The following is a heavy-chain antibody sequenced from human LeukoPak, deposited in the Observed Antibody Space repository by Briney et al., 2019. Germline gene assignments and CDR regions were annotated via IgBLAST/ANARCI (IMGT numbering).Heavy chain of an antibody. CDR1: GFTFSSYA. J-gene: IGHJ4*02. V-gene: IGHV3-23*01. D-gene: IGHD5-24*01. CDR3: AKDPGDGYNFYFDD. Sequence: GGSLRLSCSASGFTFSSYAMSWVRQAPGKGLEWVSAISGSGGSTYYADSVKGRFTISRDDSENTLYLLMNSLRAEDTAVYYCAKDPGDGYNFYFDDWGQGTLVTVSS. CDR2: ISGSGGST.